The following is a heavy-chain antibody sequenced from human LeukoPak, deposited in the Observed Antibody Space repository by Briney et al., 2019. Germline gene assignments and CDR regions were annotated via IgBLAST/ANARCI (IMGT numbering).Heavy chain of an antibody. J-gene: IGHJ2*01. D-gene: IGHD2-2*01. CDR3: ARVNVVVPAATRGWYFDL. V-gene: IGHV1-69*13. CDR2: IIPIFGTA. CDR1: GGTFSSYA. Sequence: ASVKVSCKASGGTFSSYAISWVRQAPGQGLEWMGGIIPIFGTANYAQKFQGRVTITADESTSTAYMELSSLRSEDTAVYYCARVNVVVPAATRGWYFDLWGRGTLVTVSS.